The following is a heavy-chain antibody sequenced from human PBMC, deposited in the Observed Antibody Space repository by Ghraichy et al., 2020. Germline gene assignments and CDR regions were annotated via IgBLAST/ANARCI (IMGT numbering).Heavy chain of an antibody. V-gene: IGHV3-23*01. CDR1: GFTFSSYA. Sequence: GGSLRLSCAASGFTFSSYAMSWVRQAPGKGLEWVSAISGSGGSTYYADSVKGRFTISRDNSKNTLYLQMNSLRAEDTAVYYCAKGRDSVDTAMVSDYLFDYWGQGTLVTVSS. D-gene: IGHD5-18*01. CDR3: AKGRDSVDTAMVSDYLFDY. J-gene: IGHJ4*02. CDR2: ISGSGGST.